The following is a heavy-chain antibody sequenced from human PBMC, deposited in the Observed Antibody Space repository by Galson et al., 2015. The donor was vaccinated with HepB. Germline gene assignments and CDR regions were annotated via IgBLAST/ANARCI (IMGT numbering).Heavy chain of an antibody. D-gene: IGHD6-19*01. CDR2: ISNDGDNK. Sequence: SLRLSCAASGFTFSHYPMHWVRQAPGKGLEWVTFISNDGDNKTYADSVKGRFTISRDDSKHTLYLQMNSLRPDDTAVYYCARDFGWNFDNWGQGTLVTVSS. J-gene: IGHJ4*02. V-gene: IGHV3-30-3*01. CDR3: ARDFGWNFDN. CDR1: GFTFSHYP.